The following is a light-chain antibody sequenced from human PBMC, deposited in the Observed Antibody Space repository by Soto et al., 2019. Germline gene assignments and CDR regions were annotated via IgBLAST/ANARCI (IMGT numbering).Light chain of an antibody. CDR1: RSISRY. Sequence: DIQMTQSPSPLSASVGDRVTVTCRASRSISRYLNWYQQKPGNAPKLLIYAASNLQSGVPSRFSGSGSGTDFTLTISSLHPEDFATYFCQQSHTPPLTFGGGTKVDIK. CDR2: AAS. J-gene: IGKJ4*01. V-gene: IGKV1-39*01. CDR3: QQSHTPPLT.